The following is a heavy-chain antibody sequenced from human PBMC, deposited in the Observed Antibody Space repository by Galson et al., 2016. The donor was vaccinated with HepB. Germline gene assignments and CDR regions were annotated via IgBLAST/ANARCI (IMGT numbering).Heavy chain of an antibody. V-gene: IGHV4-61*08. CDR3: ATYTGATGNFDY. CDR2: ISQSGIT. D-gene: IGHD1-26*01. J-gene: IGHJ4*02. Sequence: SETLSLTCTVSAGYVSSGGYYWGWIRQPPGKGLEWIGDISQSGITNYNPSLKSRVTISVDTSKNQFSLKLSSVTAADTAVYYCATYTGATGNFDYWGQGTLGTVSS. CDR1: AGYVSSGGYY.